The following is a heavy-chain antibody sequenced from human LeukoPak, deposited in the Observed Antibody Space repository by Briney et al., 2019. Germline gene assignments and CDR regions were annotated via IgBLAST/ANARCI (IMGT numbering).Heavy chain of an antibody. CDR3: ALEEMAGGPYFDY. Sequence: SETLSLTCTVSGGSISSYYWSWIRQPPGKGLEWIGYIYYSGSTNYNPSLKSRVTIPVDTSKNQFSLKLSSVTAADTAVYYCALEEMAGGPYFDYWGQGTLVTVSS. J-gene: IGHJ4*02. CDR2: IYYSGST. D-gene: IGHD5-24*01. V-gene: IGHV4-59*08. CDR1: GGSISSYY.